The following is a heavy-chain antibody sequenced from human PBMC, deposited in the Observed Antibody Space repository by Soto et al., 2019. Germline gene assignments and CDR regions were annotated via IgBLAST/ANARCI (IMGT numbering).Heavy chain of an antibody. V-gene: IGHV4-31*03. Sequence: QVQLQESGPGLVKPSQTLSLTCTVSGGSISSGGYYWSWIRQHPGKGLEWIGYIYYSGSTYYNPSLKSRVTISVDTSKNQFSLKLSSVTAADTAVYYCARLRERYSGSRYYFDYWGQGTLVTVSS. CDR1: GGSISSGGYY. CDR3: ARLRERYSGSRYYFDY. D-gene: IGHD1-26*01. CDR2: IYYSGST. J-gene: IGHJ4*02.